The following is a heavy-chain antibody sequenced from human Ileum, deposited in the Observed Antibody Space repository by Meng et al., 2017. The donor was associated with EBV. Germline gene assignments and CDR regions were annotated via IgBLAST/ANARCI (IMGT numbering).Heavy chain of an antibody. J-gene: IGHJ4*02. D-gene: IGHD6-13*01. CDR3: AREVAAAGGFDY. CDR2: IYHSGST. CDR1: GGSISSSNW. V-gene: IGHV4-4*02. Sequence: HLPELGPGLLKPSGTLSLTCAVSGGSISSSNWWSWVRQPPGKGLEWIGEIYHSGSTNYNPSLKSRVTISVDKSKNQFSLKLSSVTAADTAVYYCAREVAAAGGFDYWGQGTLVTVSS.